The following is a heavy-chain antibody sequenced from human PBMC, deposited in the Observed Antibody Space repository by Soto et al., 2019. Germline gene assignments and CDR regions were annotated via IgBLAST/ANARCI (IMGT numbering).Heavy chain of an antibody. CDR2: ISYDGSNK. D-gene: IGHD4-17*01. Sequence: GGSLRLSCAASGFPFSSYAMHWVRQAPGKGLEWVAVISYDGSNKYYADSVKGRFTISRDNSKNTLYLQMNSLRAEDTAVYYCARVAVTKQYYSSGRSLGYYGMDVWGQGTTVTVSS. CDR3: ARVAVTKQYYSSGRSLGYYGMDV. CDR1: GFPFSSYA. V-gene: IGHV3-30-3*01. J-gene: IGHJ6*02.